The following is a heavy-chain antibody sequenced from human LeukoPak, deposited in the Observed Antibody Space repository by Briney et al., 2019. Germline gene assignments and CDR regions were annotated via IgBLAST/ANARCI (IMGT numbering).Heavy chain of an antibody. Sequence: SETLSLTCTVSGYSISSGYYWGWIRQPPGKGLEWIGSIYHSGSTYYSPSLKSRVTISVDTSKNQFSLKLSSVTAADTAVYYCARDTDYYDSSGVRRGVGYNWFDPWGQGTLLTVSS. J-gene: IGHJ5*02. CDR3: ARDTDYYDSSGVRRGVGYNWFDP. CDR1: GYSISSGYY. V-gene: IGHV4-38-2*02. D-gene: IGHD3-22*01. CDR2: IYHSGST.